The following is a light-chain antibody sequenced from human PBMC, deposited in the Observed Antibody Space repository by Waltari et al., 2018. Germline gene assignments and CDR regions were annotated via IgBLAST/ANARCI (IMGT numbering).Light chain of an antibody. V-gene: IGLV1-44*01. CDR1: SSNIGSHT. CDR3: STWDGSLTGVV. J-gene: IGLJ3*02. CDR2: NNN. Sequence: QSVLTQPPSASGPPVQTVTISCSGSSSNIGSHTVNWYQHLPGTAPKLLIYNNNQRPSGVPDRFSGSKSGTSASLALSGLQSDDEAHYYCSTWDGSLTGVVFGGGTKLTVL.